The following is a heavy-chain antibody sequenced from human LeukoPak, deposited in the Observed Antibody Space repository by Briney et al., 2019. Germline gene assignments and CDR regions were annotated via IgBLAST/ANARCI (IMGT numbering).Heavy chain of an antibody. CDR3: ARGYSSGFDP. CDR2: ISGTGDST. D-gene: IGHD6-19*01. CDR1: GFTFSSYA. V-gene: IGHV3-23*01. J-gene: IGHJ5*02. Sequence: GGSLRLSCAASGFTFSSYAMSWVRQAPGKGLEWVSAISGTGDSTYYADSVKGRFTTSRDNAKNSLYLQMNSLRAEDTAVYYCARGYSSGFDPWGQGTLVTVSS.